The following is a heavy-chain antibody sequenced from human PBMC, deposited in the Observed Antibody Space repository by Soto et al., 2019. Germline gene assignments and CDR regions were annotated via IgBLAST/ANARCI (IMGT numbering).Heavy chain of an antibody. CDR3: AVSGDYYYGMDV. D-gene: IGHD7-27*01. CDR1: GFTFSSYG. V-gene: IGHV3-33*01. CDR2: IWYDGSNK. Sequence: QVQLVESGGGVVKPGRSLRLSCAASGFTFSSYGMHWVRQAPGKGLEWVAVIWYDGSNKYYADSVKGRFTISRDNSKNTLYLQMNSLRAEDTAVYYCAVSGDYYYGMDVWGQGTTVTVSS. J-gene: IGHJ6*02.